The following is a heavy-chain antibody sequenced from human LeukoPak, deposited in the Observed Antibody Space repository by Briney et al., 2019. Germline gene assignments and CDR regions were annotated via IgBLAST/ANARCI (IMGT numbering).Heavy chain of an antibody. D-gene: IGHD6-6*01. CDR1: GFTFSSYS. J-gene: IGHJ4*02. CDR3: ARDQSIAARRREFDY. Sequence: GGSLRLSCAASGFTFSSYSMNWVRQAPGKGLEWVSSISSSSSYIYYADSVKGRFTISRDNAKNPLYLQMNSLRAEDTAVYYCARDQSIAARRREFDYWGQGTLVTVSS. V-gene: IGHV3-21*01. CDR2: ISSSSSYI.